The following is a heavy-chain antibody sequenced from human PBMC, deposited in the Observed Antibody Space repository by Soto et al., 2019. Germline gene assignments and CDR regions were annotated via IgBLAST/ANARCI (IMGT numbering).Heavy chain of an antibody. CDR2: IYWDDDR. CDR3: AHRVLAYSYFDY. D-gene: IGHD2-8*02. V-gene: IGHV2-5*02. J-gene: IGHJ4*02. CDR1: GFSVSTRGVG. Sequence: QITLKESGPTLVKPTQTLTLTCTFSGFSVSTRGVGVAWTRQPPGKALAWLALIYWDDDRNYSPSLKRRLTINRDSSKNQVFLTLADMDPVDTATYYCAHRVLAYSYFDYWGQGILVTVSS.